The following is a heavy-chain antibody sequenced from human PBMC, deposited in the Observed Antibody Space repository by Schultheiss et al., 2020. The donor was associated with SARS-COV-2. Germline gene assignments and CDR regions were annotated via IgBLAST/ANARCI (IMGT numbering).Heavy chain of an antibody. J-gene: IGHJ6*03. D-gene: IGHD3-3*01. Sequence: GGSLRLSCAASGFTFSSYAMSWVRQAPGKGLEWVSAISGSGGSTYYADSVKGRFTISRDNSKNTLYLQMGSLRAEDMAVYYCARAPPVNYDFWSGYYPHYYYYYMDVWGKGTTVTVSS. CDR1: GFTFSSYA. V-gene: IGHV3-23*01. CDR2: ISGSGGST. CDR3: ARAPPVNYDFWSGYYPHYYYYYMDV.